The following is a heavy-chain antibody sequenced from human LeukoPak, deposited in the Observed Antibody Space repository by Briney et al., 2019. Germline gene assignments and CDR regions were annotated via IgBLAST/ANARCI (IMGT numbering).Heavy chain of an antibody. CDR2: ISWNSGSI. Sequence: GGSLRLSCAASGFTFDDYAMHWVRQAPGKGLEWVSGISWNSGSIGYADSVKGRFTISRDNAKNSLYLQMNSLRAEDTALYYCAKIRSRSGDAFDIWGQGTMVTVSS. V-gene: IGHV3-9*01. J-gene: IGHJ3*02. CDR3: AKIRSRSGDAFDI. CDR1: GFTFDDYA.